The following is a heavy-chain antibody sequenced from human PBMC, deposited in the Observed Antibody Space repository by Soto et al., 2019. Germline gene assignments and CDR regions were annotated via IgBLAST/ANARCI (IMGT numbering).Heavy chain of an antibody. J-gene: IGHJ4*02. CDR1: GFTFNTYT. V-gene: IGHV3-23*01. D-gene: IGHD6-13*01. CDR3: AKRTIALDY. CDR2: IIGSGGST. Sequence: GGSLRLSCAASGFTFNTYTMNWVRQAPGKGLEWVSAIIGSGGSTYYADSVKGRFTISRDNSKNTLYLQMSSLRAEDTAVYYCAKRTIALDYWGQGTLVTVSS.